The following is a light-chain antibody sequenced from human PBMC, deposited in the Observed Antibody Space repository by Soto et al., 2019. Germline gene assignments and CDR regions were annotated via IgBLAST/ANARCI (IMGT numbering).Light chain of an antibody. CDR2: EVN. V-gene: IGLV2-8*01. CDR3: SSYAGSNNFV. CDR1: SSDVGSYYY. J-gene: IGLJ1*01. Sequence: QSALTQPPSASGSPGQSVTISCTGTSSDVGSYYYVSWYQHHPGKAPNVMIYEVNKRPSGVPDRFSGTKSGNTASLTVSGLQAEDEADYYCSSYAGSNNFVFGTGTKVTVL.